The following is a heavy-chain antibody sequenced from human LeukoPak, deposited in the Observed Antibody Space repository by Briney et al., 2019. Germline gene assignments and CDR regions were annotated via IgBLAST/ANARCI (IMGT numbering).Heavy chain of an antibody. CDR1: GFTFNNYA. V-gene: IGHV3-23*01. D-gene: IGHD2-2*01. CDR2: ISGSGDGP. J-gene: IGHJ4*02. CDR3: AKGITSPSTGRDFDY. Sequence: GGSLRLSCAASGFTFNNYAMSSVRQAPGKGLEWVSTISGSGDGPYYADSEKGRFSISRDNSKNTLYLQMNNLRAEDTAVFYCAKGITSPSTGRDFDYWGQGTLVTVSS.